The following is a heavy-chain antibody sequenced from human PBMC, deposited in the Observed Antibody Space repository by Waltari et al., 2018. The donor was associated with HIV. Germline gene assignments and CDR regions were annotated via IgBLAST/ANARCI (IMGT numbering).Heavy chain of an antibody. CDR2: IRYDGSNK. V-gene: IGHV3-30*02. Sequence: QVQLVESGGGVVQPGGSLRLSCAASGFTFSSYGMHWVRQAPGKGLEWVAFIRYDGSNKYYADSVKGRFTISRDNSKNTLYLQMNSLRAEDTAVYYCAKRNLAYCGGDCPNAFDIWGQGTMVTVSS. CDR3: AKRNLAYCGGDCPNAFDI. CDR1: GFTFSSYG. D-gene: IGHD2-21*02. J-gene: IGHJ3*02.